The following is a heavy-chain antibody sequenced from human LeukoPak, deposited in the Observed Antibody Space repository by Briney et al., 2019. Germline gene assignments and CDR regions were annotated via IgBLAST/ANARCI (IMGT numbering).Heavy chain of an antibody. CDR2: MNPNSGNT. CDR1: GYTFTSYD. V-gene: IGHV1-8*01. CDR3: ARGGYSSSWYYYYYYYMDV. Sequence: VASAKVSCKASGYTFTSYDINWVRQATGQGLEWMGWMNPNSGNTGYAQRFQGRVTMTRNISISTAYMELSSLRSEDTAVYYCARGGYSSSWYYYYYYYMDVWGKGTTVTVSS. J-gene: IGHJ6*03. D-gene: IGHD6-13*01.